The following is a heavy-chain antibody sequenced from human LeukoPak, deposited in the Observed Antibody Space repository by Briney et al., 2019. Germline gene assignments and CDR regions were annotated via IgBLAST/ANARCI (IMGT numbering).Heavy chain of an antibody. J-gene: IGHJ4*02. V-gene: IGHV3-30*18. CDR2: ISYDGSNK. D-gene: IGHD6-6*01. Sequence: SGRSLRLSCAASGFTFSGYGMHWVRQAPGKGLEWVAVISYDGSNKYYADSVKGRFTISRDNSKNTLYLQMNSLRAEDTAVYYCAKDGSSSSWYYFDYWGQGTLVTVSS. CDR3: AKDGSSSSWYYFDY. CDR1: GFTFSGYG.